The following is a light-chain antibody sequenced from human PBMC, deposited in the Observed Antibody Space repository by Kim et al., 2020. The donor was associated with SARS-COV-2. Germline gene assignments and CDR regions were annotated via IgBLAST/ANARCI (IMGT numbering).Light chain of an antibody. J-gene: IGLJ1*01. CDR2: RDS. V-gene: IGLV3-9*01. CDR1: NIGSKN. Sequence: VSVALGQTARITCGGNNIGSKNVHWYQQKPGQAPVLVIYRDSNRPSGIPERFSGSNSGNTATLTISRAQAGDEADYYCQVWDSSNVFGTGTQLTVL. CDR3: QVWDSSNV.